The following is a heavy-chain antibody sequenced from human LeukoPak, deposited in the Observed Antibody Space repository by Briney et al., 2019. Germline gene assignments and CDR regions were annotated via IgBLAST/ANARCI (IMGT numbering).Heavy chain of an antibody. D-gene: IGHD5-12*01. J-gene: IGHJ4*02. V-gene: IGHV4-34*01. CDR1: GGSFSGYY. CDR2: INHSGST. CDR3: ATYSGFDLGIGY. Sequence: SETLSLTCATYGGSFSGYYWSWIRQPPGKGLEWIGEINHSGSTNYNPSLKSRVAISEDTSKNQFSLKLTFVTAADTAVYYCATYSGFDLGIGYWGQGTLVTVSS.